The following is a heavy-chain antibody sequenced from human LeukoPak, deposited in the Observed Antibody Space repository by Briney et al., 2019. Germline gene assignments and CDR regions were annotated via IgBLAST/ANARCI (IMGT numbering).Heavy chain of an antibody. V-gene: IGHV3-64D*06. J-gene: IGHJ4*02. Sequence: GGSLRLSCSASGFTFSSYAMHWVRQAPGKGLEYVSAISSNGGSTYCADSVKGRFTISRDNSKNTLYLQMSSPRAEDTAVYYCVKGPIAAAGLNWGQGTLVTVSS. CDR2: ISSNGGST. CDR1: GFTFSSYA. CDR3: VKGPIAAAGLN. D-gene: IGHD6-13*01.